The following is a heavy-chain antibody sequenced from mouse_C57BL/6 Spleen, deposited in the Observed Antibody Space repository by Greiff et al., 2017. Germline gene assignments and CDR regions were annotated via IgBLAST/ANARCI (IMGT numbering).Heavy chain of an antibody. J-gene: IGHJ2*01. CDR3: ARRGGRDY. CDR2: IDSSDSYT. Sequence: QVQLQQPGAELVMPGASVKLSCKASGHTFTSYWMHWVKQRPGQGLEWIGEIDSSDSYTNYNQKFKGKSTLTVDKSSSTAYMQLSSLTSEDSAVYYCARRGGRDYWGQGTTLTVSS. CDR1: GHTFTSYW. D-gene: IGHD3-3*01. V-gene: IGHV1-69*01.